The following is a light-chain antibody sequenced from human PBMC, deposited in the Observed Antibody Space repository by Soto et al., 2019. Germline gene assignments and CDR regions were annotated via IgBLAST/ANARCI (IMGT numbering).Light chain of an antibody. Sequence: QSALTQPASVSGSPGQSITISCTGTSSDVGGYNYVSWYQQHPDKAPKLIIYEVTNRPSGVSTRFSASKSGNTASLTVSGLQAEDEADYYCSSYTGGNPSYVFGTGTKVTVL. CDR3: SSYTGGNPSYV. V-gene: IGLV2-14*01. CDR2: EVT. CDR1: SSDVGGYNY. J-gene: IGLJ1*01.